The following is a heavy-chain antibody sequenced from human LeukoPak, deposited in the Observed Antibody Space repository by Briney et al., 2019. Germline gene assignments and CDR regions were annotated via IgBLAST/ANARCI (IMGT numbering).Heavy chain of an antibody. CDR2: ITGSGT. Sequence: PGGSLRLSCAASGFTFSSYAMSWIRQAPGKALEWVSHITGSGTYYADSVKGRFTISRDNGRNMIFLQMDSLRAEDTAVYFCARASWDTVYAFFDRWGQGTLVSVSS. J-gene: IGHJ4*02. CDR1: GFTFSSYA. V-gene: IGHV3-23*01. CDR3: ARASWDTVYAFFDR. D-gene: IGHD2/OR15-2a*01.